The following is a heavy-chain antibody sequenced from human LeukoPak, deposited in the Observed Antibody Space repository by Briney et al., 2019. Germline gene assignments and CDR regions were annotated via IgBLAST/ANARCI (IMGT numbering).Heavy chain of an antibody. V-gene: IGHV4-59*01. Sequence: SETLSLTCTVSGGSISSYYWSWIRQPPGKGLEWIGYIYYSGRTNYNPSLKSRVTISVDTSKNQFSLKLSSVTAADTAVYYCARDGDYGGTHLFDYWGQGTLVTVSS. CDR3: ARDGDYGGTHLFDY. D-gene: IGHD4-23*01. CDR2: IYYSGRT. CDR1: GGSISSYY. J-gene: IGHJ4*02.